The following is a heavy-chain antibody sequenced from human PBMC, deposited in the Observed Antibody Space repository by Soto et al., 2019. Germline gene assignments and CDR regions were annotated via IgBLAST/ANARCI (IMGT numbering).Heavy chain of an antibody. Sequence: GASVKVSCKASGYTFTGYYMHWVRQAPGQGLEWMGWINPNSGGTNYAQKFQGWVTMTRDTSISTAYMELSRLRSDDTAVYYCARKGSGSYLAFDYWGQGPLVTVSS. J-gene: IGHJ4*02. CDR1: GYTFTGYY. V-gene: IGHV1-2*04. CDR3: ARKGSGSYLAFDY. CDR2: INPNSGGT. D-gene: IGHD1-26*01.